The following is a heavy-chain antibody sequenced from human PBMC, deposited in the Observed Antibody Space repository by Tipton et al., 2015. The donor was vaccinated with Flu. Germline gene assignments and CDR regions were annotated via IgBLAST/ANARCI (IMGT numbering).Heavy chain of an antibody. CDR1: GGSIRSSRYS. V-gene: IGHV4-39*07. CDR2: IFGSGRT. CDR3: ARDQGFGAGLTYDYYGMDV. D-gene: IGHD3-10*01. J-gene: IGHJ6*02. Sequence: TLSLTCTVSGGSIRSSRYSWGWIRQPPGKGLEWVGSIFGSGRTDYNPSLESRLTISVDMSKNQFSLRMNSVTAADTAVYYCARDQGFGAGLTYDYYGMDVWGQGTTVTVSS.